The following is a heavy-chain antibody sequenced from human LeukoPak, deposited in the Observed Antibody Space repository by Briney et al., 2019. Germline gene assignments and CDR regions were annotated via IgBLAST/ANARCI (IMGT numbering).Heavy chain of an antibody. J-gene: IGHJ1*01. Sequence: SDTLSLTCAVSGYSISSSNWWGWIRQPPGKGLEWIGYIYYSGSTYYNLSLKSRVTMSVDTSKNQFSLKLSSVTAVDTAVYYCALVVITRRSAEYFQHWGQGTLVTVSS. CDR2: IYYSGST. CDR3: ALVVITRRSAEYFQH. D-gene: IGHD3-22*01. V-gene: IGHV4-28*01. CDR1: GYSISSSNW.